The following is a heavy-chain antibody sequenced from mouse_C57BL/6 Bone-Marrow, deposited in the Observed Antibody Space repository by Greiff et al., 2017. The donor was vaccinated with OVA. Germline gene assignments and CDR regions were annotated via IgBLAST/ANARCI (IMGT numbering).Heavy chain of an antibody. CDR2: VYPYNGGT. Sequence: HVKQSGPVLVKPGPSVKISCKASGFTFTDYYMHWVKQSHGKSLEWIGLVYPYNGGTSYNQKFKGKATLTVDTSSSTAYMELNSLTCEDSAVYYCAKAIYGRFDYWGQGTTLTVSS. CDR3: AKAIYGRFDY. V-gene: IGHV1-36*01. J-gene: IGHJ2*01. CDR1: GFTFTDYY. D-gene: IGHD1-1*02.